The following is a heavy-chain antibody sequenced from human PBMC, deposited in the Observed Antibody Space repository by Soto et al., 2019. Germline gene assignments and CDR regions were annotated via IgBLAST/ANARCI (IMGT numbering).Heavy chain of an antibody. D-gene: IGHD3-9*01. CDR3: ARGRYDYYYYGMDV. CDR1: GGTFSSYT. Sequence: QVQLVQSGAEVKKPGSSVKVSCKASGGTFSSYTISWVRQAPGQGLEWMGRIIPILGIANYAQKFQGRVTXXAXKXXRTAYMELSSLRSEDTAVYYCARGRYDYYYYGMDVWGQGTTVTVSS. CDR2: IIPILGIA. V-gene: IGHV1-69*02. J-gene: IGHJ6*02.